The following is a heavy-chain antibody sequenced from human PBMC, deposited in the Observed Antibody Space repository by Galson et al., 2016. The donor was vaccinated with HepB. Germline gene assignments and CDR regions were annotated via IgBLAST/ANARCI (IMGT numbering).Heavy chain of an antibody. J-gene: IGHJ3*01. CDR3: ARFGGSRNAFDV. V-gene: IGHV4-59*01. Sequence: GSIGTYYWSWIRQPPGEGLEWIGYIYFSVTTNYNPSLKSRVTISGDTSKKQFSLKLRSVTAADTALYYCARFGGSRNAFDVWGQGTMVTVSS. CDR1: GSIGTYY. CDR2: IYFSVTT. D-gene: IGHD3-16*01.